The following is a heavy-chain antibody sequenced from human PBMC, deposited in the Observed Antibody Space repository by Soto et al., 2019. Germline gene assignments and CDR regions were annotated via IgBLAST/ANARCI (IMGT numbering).Heavy chain of an antibody. CDR2: IYYSGST. V-gene: IGHV4-59*08. CDR3: ARSIAVAGTTHHFDY. D-gene: IGHD6-19*01. J-gene: IGHJ4*02. CDR1: GGSISSYY. Sequence: SETLSLTCTVSGGSISSYYWSWIRQPPGKGLEWIGYIYYSGSTNYNPSLKSRVTISVDTSKNQFSLKLSSVTAADTAVYYCARSIAVAGTTHHFDYWGQGTLVTVSS.